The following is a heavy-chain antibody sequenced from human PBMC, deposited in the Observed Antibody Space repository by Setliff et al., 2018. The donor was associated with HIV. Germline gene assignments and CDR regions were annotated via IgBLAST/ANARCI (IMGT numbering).Heavy chain of an antibody. V-gene: IGHV4-39*01. CDR3: VRTASTSWLGVYYYHYIDL. D-gene: IGHD3-10*01. CDR1: GGSIRGSNYV. J-gene: IGHJ6*03. CDR2: IHYTGST. Sequence: ETLSLTCTVFGGSIRGSNYVWGWIRQTPRKGLELIGTIHYTGSTYYNPSLESRITISVDTSKNQFSLRLNSVSDADTAVYYCVRTASTSWLGVYYYHYIDLWGKGTTVTVSS.